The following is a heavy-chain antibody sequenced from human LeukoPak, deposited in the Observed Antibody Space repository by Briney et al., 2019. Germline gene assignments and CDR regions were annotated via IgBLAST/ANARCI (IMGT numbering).Heavy chain of an antibody. CDR2: IYYSGST. CDR3: ARGAMGATGAYYYYYMDV. V-gene: IGHV4-59*01. CDR1: GGSISSYY. J-gene: IGHJ6*03. D-gene: IGHD1-26*01. Sequence: SETLSLTCTVSGGSISSYYWSWIRQPPGKGLGWIGYIYYSGSTNYNPSLKSRVTISVDTSKNQFSLKLSSVTAADTAVYYCARGAMGATGAYYYYYMDVWGKGTTVTVSS.